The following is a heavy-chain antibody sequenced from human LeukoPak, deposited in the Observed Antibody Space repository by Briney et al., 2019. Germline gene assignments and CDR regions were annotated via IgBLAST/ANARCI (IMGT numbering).Heavy chain of an antibody. CDR1: GFTFDDYT. D-gene: IGHD5-18*01. CDR3: AKEDYTAMALGGGFDY. Sequence: PGGSLRPSCAASGFTFDDYTMHWVRQAPGKGLEWVSLISWDGGSTYYADSVKGRFTISRDNSKNSLYLQMNSLRTEDTALYYCAKEDYTAMALGGGFDYWGQGTLVTVSS. J-gene: IGHJ4*02. CDR2: ISWDGGST. V-gene: IGHV3-43*01.